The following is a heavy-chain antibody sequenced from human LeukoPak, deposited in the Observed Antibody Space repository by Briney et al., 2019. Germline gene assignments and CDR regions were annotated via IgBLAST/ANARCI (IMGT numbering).Heavy chain of an antibody. CDR3: ASPELLRYFDWLLTEAFDI. CDR1: GFTFSSYA. Sequence: PGGSLRLSCAASGFTFSSYAMSWVRQAPGKGLEWVSAISGSGGSTYYADSVKGRFTISRDNSKNTLYLQMNSLRAEDTAVYYCASPELLRYFDWLLTEAFDIWGQGTMVTVSS. J-gene: IGHJ3*02. V-gene: IGHV3-23*01. CDR2: ISGSGGST. D-gene: IGHD3-9*01.